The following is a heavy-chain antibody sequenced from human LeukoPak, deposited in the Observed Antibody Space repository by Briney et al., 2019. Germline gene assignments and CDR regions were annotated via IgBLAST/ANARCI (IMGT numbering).Heavy chain of an antibody. V-gene: IGHV3-23*01. CDR1: GFTFSTYA. CDR2: IGGSDGRT. D-gene: IGHD3-22*01. Sequence: HPGGSLRLSCAASGFTFSTYAMSWVRRAPGKGLEWVSLIGGSDGRTRYADSVKGWFTISRDNSKNTLYLEMNSLRAEDTAVYYCAKDSSSYDWGYMDVWGKGTTVTISS. CDR3: AKDSSSYDWGYMDV. J-gene: IGHJ6*03.